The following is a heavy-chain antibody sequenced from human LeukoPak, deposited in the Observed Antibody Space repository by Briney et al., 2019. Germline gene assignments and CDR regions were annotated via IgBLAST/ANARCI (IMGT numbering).Heavy chain of an antibody. V-gene: IGHV4-34*01. CDR1: GGSLSGYS. J-gene: IGHJ4*02. D-gene: IGHD2-2*01. Sequence: SETLSLTCAVYGGSLSGYSWSWIRQPPGKGLEWIGEINHSGSTNYNPSLKSRVTISVDTSKNQFSLKLSSVTAADTAVYYCARGPGGGTSHFDYWGQGTLVTVSS. CDR3: ARGPGGGTSHFDY. CDR2: INHSGST.